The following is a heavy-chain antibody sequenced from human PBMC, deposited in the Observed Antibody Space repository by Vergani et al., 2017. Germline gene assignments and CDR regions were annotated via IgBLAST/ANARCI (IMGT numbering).Heavy chain of an antibody. CDR2: IHYSGTT. CDR3: AREYSSSVGFLAY. V-gene: IGHV4-59*12. D-gene: IGHD6-6*01. Sequence: QVQLQESGPGLVKPSETLSLTCTVSGGSIINYHWSWSRQPPGKGLEYLASIHYSGTTNYNPSLKSRVTMSVDTSKNQFSLKLSSVTAADTAVYYCAREYSSSVGFLAYWGQGTLVTVSS. J-gene: IGHJ4*02. CDR1: GGSIINYH.